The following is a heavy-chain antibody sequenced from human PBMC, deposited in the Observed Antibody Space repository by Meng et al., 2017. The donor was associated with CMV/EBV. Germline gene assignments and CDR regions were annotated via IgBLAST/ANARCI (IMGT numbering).Heavy chain of an antibody. V-gene: IGHV3-21*01. D-gene: IGHD6-13*01. Sequence: EVQLVWSGGGLVKPGGSLRLSCAASGFTFSSYSMNWVSQAPGKGLEWVSSISSSSSYIYYADSVKGRFTISRDNAKNSLYLQMKSLRAEDTAVYYCARDSSSWYCDYWGQGTLVTVSS. CDR2: ISSSSSYI. J-gene: IGHJ4*02. CDR1: GFTFSSYS. CDR3: ARDSSSWYCDY.